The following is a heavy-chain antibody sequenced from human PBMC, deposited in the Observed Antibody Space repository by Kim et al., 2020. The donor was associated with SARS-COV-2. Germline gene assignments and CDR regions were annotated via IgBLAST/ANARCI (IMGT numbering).Heavy chain of an antibody. V-gene: IGHV4-34*01. CDR2: INHSGST. Sequence: SETLSLTCAVYGGSFSGYYWSWIRQPPGKGLEWIGEINHSGSTNYNPSLKSRVTISVDTSKNQFSLKLSSVTAADTAVYYCARSGEGRDDYWGQGTLVTVSS. J-gene: IGHJ4*02. D-gene: IGHD1-26*01. CDR1: GGSFSGYY. CDR3: ARSGEGRDDY.